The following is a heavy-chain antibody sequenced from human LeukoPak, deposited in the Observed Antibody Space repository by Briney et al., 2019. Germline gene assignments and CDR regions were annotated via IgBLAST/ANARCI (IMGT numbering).Heavy chain of an antibody. V-gene: IGHV3-53*01. CDR1: RFTVSSNY. CDR2: IYSGGST. J-gene: IGHJ4*02. CDR3: ARVEEGHFDY. Sequence: PGGSLRLSCAASRFTVSSNYMSWVRQAPGKGLEWVSVIYSGGSTYYADSVKGRFTISRDNSKNTLYLQMNSLRAEDTAVYYCARVEEGHFDYWGQGTLVTVSS.